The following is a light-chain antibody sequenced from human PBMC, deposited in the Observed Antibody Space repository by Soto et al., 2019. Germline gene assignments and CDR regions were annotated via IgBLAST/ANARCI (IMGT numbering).Light chain of an antibody. CDR1: QSVGSN. Sequence: EIVMTQSPATLSVSPGERATLSCRASQSVGSNLAWYQQRPDQAPRLLIYGASTRATGVPARFSGSGSGTEFTLTISSLQSEDFGIYFCQQYNNWPPDRTFGQGTKVEIK. J-gene: IGKJ1*01. V-gene: IGKV3-15*01. CDR3: QQYNNWPPDRT. CDR2: GAS.